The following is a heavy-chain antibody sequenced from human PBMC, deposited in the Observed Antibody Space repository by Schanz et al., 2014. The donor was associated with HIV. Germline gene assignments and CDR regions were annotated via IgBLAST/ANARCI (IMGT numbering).Heavy chain of an antibody. J-gene: IGHJ6*02. CDR2: INPNSGAS. CDR1: GYSFTDHY. CDR3: ARDPSGRPTSTMDV. D-gene: IGHD1-26*01. V-gene: IGHV1-2*02. Sequence: QVQLVQSGAEVKSPGASVKVSCRASGYSFTDHYIHWVRQAPGQGLEWMGWINPNSGASKFVQKLQGRVAMTRDTSMSTAFMEMTRLRSDDTAVYFCARDPSGRPTSTMDVWGQGTTVTVS.